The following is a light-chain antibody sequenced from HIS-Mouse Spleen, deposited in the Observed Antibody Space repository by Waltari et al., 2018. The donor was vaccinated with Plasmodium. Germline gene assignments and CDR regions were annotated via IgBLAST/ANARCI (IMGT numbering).Light chain of an antibody. CDR3: GTWDSSLSAGV. CDR2: DNN. Sequence: QSVLTQPPSVSAAPGQKVHISCSGSSSHIGNNYVSWYQPLPGTAPKLLIYDNNKRPSGIPDRFSGSKSGTSATLGITGLQTGDEADYYCGTWDSSLSAGVFGGGTKLTVL. V-gene: IGLV1-51*01. J-gene: IGLJ3*02. CDR1: SSHIGNNY.